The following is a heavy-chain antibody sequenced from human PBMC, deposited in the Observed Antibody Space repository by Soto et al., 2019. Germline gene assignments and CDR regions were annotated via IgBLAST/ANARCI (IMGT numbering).Heavy chain of an antibody. CDR1: GGSISSGGYY. Sequence: SETLSLTCTVSGGSISSGGYYWSWIRQHPGKDLEWIGCIYYSGNTNYNPSLKSRFTISLDRAKNQFSLKVSSVTAADTAVYYCATSRDGYKFDYWGQGTLVTVSS. V-gene: IGHV4-31*03. J-gene: IGHJ4*02. CDR3: ATSRDGYKFDY. D-gene: IGHD5-12*01. CDR2: IYYSGNT.